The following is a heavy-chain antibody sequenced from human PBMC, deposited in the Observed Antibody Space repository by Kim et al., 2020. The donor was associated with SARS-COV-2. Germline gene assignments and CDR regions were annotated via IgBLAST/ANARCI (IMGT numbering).Heavy chain of an antibody. Sequence: GGSLRLSCAASGFTFSSYGMHWVRQAPGKGLEWVAVIWYDGSNKYYADSVKGRFTISRDNSKNTLYLQMNSLRAEDTAVYYCARDRTVTTAFFDYWGQGTLVIVSS. J-gene: IGHJ4*02. CDR3: ARDRTVTTAFFDY. CDR2: IWYDGSNK. V-gene: IGHV3-33*01. CDR1: GFTFSSYG. D-gene: IGHD4-17*01.